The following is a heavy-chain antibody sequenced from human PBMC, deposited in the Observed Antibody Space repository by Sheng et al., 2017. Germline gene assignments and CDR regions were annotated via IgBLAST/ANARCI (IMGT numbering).Heavy chain of an antibody. Sequence: QVQLVQSGAEVKKPGASVKVSCKASGYTFTGYYMHWVRQAPGQGLEWMGWINPNSGGTNYAQKFQGRVTMTRDTSISTAYMELSRLRSDDTAVYYCARDLTYSGSYFAFDIWGQGTMVTVSS. CDR1: GYTFTGYY. J-gene: IGHJ3*02. D-gene: IGHD1-26*01. CDR2: INPNSGGT. CDR3: ARDLTYSGSYFAFDI. V-gene: IGHV1-2*02.